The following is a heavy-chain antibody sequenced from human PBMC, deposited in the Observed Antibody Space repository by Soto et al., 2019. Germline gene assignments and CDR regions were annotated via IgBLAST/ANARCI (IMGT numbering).Heavy chain of an antibody. V-gene: IGHV1-18*04. J-gene: IGHJ3*02. CDR1: GYTFTNYV. D-gene: IGHD3-22*01. CDR2: ISGHNGNT. CDR3: ARVTMMFAGGNAFDI. Sequence: QVQLVQSGAEVKKPGASVKVSCKASGYTFTNYVITWVRPAPAQGLEWMGWISGHNGNTNYAKNFQDRVTMTTDTSANTAYMELRNLRSDDTAVYFCARVTMMFAGGNAFDIWGQGTMVTVSS.